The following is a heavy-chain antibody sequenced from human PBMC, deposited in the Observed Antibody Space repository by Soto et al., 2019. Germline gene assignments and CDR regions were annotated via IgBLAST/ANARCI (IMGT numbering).Heavy chain of an antibody. V-gene: IGHV1-18*01. CDR3: ARDTSYYFDH. Sequence: ASVKVSCKASGYTFVTYGVTWVRQAPGQGLEWLGWITPYNGKTHYAQKFQDRVTMTTDTAATTAYMELRSLTSDDSAMYFCARDTSYYFDHWGQGTLVTVSS. CDR1: GYTFVTYG. D-gene: IGHD3-10*01. CDR2: ITPYNGKT. J-gene: IGHJ4*02.